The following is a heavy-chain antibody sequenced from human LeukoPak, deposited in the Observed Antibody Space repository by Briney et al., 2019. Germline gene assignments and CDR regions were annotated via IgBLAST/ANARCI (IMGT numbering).Heavy chain of an antibody. D-gene: IGHD3-22*01. V-gene: IGHV4-59*01. CDR1: GGSISSYY. CDR2: IYYSGST. CDR3: ARDSGSSGYYSSYNWFDP. J-gene: IGHJ5*02. Sequence: SETLSLTCTVSGGSISSYYWSWIRQPPGKGLEWIGYIYYSGSTNYNPSLKGRVTISVDTSKNQFSLKLSSVTAADTAVYYCARDSGSSGYYSSYNWFDPWGQGTLVTVSS.